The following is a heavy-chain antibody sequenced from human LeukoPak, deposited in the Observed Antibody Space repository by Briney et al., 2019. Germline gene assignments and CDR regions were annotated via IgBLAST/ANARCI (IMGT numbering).Heavy chain of an antibody. Sequence: GGSLRLSCAASGFTFSSYAMNWVRKAPGKGLEWVSAISGRGGSTYYADSVKGRFTISRDNSKNTLFLQMNSLRAEDTAVYYCAKEGIEGDSSGYYYNHFDYWGQGTLVTVSS. V-gene: IGHV3-23*01. CDR3: AKEGIEGDSSGYYYNHFDY. D-gene: IGHD3-22*01. J-gene: IGHJ4*02. CDR2: ISGRGGST. CDR1: GFTFSSYA.